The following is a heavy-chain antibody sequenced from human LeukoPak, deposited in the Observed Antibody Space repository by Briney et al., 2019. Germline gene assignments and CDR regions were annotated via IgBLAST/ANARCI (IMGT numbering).Heavy chain of an antibody. V-gene: IGHV1-2*02. J-gene: IGHJ4*02. CDR3: ATAQVGAAARFDY. Sequence: ASVKVSCKASGYTFTGYYMHWVRQAPGQGREWMGWINPNSGGTNYAQKFQGRVTLTRDTSISTAYMELSRLRSDGPAVYYGATAQVGAAARFDYWGQGTLVTVSS. D-gene: IGHD6-13*01. CDR2: INPNSGGT. CDR1: GYTFTGYY.